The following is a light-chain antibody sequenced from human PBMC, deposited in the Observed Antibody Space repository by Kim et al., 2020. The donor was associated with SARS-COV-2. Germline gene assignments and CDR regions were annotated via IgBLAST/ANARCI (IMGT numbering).Light chain of an antibody. V-gene: IGLV1-47*02. CDR2: GDI. Sequence: GQRVIISCSGSSSNIGSNYVYWYQQFPGTAPKFLFYGDIERPSGVPDRFSGSKSGTSASLAISGLRSEDEADYYCAVWDDSLSSPVFGGGTQLTVL. CDR1: SSNIGSNY. J-gene: IGLJ2*01. CDR3: AVWDDSLSSPV.